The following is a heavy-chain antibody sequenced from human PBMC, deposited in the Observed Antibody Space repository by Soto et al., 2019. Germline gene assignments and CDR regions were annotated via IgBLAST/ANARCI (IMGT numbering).Heavy chain of an antibody. D-gene: IGHD3-10*01. Sequence: PGESLKISCKGSGYSFTSYWISWVRQMPGKGLEWMGRIDPSDSYTNYSPSFQGHVTISADKSISTAYLQWSSLKASDTAMYYCARLYGKYYYGSGIGAFDIWGQGTMDTVSS. J-gene: IGHJ3*02. V-gene: IGHV5-10-1*01. CDR1: GYSFTSYW. CDR2: IDPSDSYT. CDR3: ARLYGKYYYGSGIGAFDI.